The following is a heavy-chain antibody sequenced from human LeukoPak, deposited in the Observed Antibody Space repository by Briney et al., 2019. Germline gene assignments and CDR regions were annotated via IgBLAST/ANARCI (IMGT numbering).Heavy chain of an antibody. Sequence: GGSLRLSCAASGFTFSSYAMSWVRRAPGKGLEWVSAISGSGGSTYYADSVKGRFTISRDNSKNTLYLQMNSLRAEDTAVYYCAKDHCSSTSCYVFDYWGQGALVTVSS. CDR1: GFTFSSYA. V-gene: IGHV3-23*01. CDR2: ISGSGGST. J-gene: IGHJ4*02. CDR3: AKDHCSSTSCYVFDY. D-gene: IGHD2-2*01.